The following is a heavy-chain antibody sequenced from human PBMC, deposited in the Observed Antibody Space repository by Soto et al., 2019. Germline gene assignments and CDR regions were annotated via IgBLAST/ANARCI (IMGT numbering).Heavy chain of an antibody. CDR2: LGAGGDT. CDR1: GFTVSSYD. Sequence: EVQLVESGGGLVQPGGSLRLACAASGFTVSSYDMHWVRPVTGKGLEWVSTLGAGGDTYFPDSVNGRFTISTDHAKNSLDLQTNNLGAGDPAVYYCARGTMVRGTPDPRISGALDYWGQGTLVAVSS. CDR3: ARGTMVRGTPDPRISGALDY. V-gene: IGHV3-13*01. D-gene: IGHD3-10*01. J-gene: IGHJ4*02.